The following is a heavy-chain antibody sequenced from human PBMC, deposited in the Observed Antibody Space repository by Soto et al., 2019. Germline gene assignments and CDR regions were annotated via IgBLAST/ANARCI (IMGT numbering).Heavy chain of an antibody. Sequence: SETLSLTCAVSGYSINSNNWWGWIRQPPGKRLEWIGDIYYSGTTYYNPSLKSRVTMSVDTAKEQFSLRLSSVTAVDTAVYYCARKQRKPAAIWNCGQGTLVTVSS. J-gene: IGHJ4*02. CDR2: IYYSGTT. CDR1: GYSINSNNW. D-gene: IGHD2-2*01. CDR3: ARKQRKPAAIWN. V-gene: IGHV4-28*01.